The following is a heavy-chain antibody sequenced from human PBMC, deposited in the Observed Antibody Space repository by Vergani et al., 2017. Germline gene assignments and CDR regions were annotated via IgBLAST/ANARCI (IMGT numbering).Heavy chain of an antibody. CDR3: ARPTNYDSSGYYLGY. J-gene: IGHJ4*02. V-gene: IGHV5-51*01. CDR2: IDPGDSDT. D-gene: IGHD3-22*01. CDR1: GYSFTSYW. Sequence: EVQLVQSGAEVKTPGESLKISCKGSGYSFTSYWIGWVRQMPGKGLEWMGIIDPGDSDTRYSPSFQGRVTISADKSHSTAYLQWSSLKTSDTDMYYCARPTNYDSSGYYLGYWGQGTLVTVSS.